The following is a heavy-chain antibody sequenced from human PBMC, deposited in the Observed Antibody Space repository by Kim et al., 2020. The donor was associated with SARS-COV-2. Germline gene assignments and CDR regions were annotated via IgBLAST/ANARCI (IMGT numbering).Heavy chain of an antibody. D-gene: IGHD3-10*01. CDR1: GGSISSSTNY. Sequence: SETLSLTCTVSGGSISSSTNYWGWIRQSPGKGLEWIGSVYNSGSTYYNPSLKSRVTISVDTSKNQFSLKVNSVTAADTAVYYCTTYGSESHGDDYWGQGSLITVSS. CDR2: VYNSGST. J-gene: IGHJ4*02. CDR3: TTYGSESHGDDY. V-gene: IGHV4-39*07.